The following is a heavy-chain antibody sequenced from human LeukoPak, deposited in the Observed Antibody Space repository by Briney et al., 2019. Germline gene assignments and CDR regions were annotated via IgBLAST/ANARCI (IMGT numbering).Heavy chain of an antibody. J-gene: IGHJ3*02. Sequence: SETLSLTCTVSGGSISSYYWSWIRQPPGKGLEWIGYVYYSGSTNYNPSLKSRVTISVDTSKNQFSPKLSSVTAADTAVYYCARLYRATDAFDIWGQGTMVTVSS. D-gene: IGHD1-26*01. CDR3: ARLYRATDAFDI. CDR1: GGSISSYY. V-gene: IGHV4-59*08. CDR2: VYYSGST.